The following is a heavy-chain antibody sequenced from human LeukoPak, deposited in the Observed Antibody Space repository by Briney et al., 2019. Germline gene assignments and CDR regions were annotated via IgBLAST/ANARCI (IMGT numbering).Heavy chain of an antibody. V-gene: IGHV4-4*07. CDR2: IYTSGNT. CDR3: ARESDFLEWLLRLDI. D-gene: IGHD3-3*01. CDR1: GGSISSYY. J-gene: IGHJ3*02. Sequence: PSETLSLTCTVSGGSISSYYWSWIRQPAGKGLEWIGHIYTSGNTNYNPSLKSRVTMSVDTSKNQFSLKLSSVTAADTAVYYCARESDFLEWLLRLDIWGQGTMVTVSS.